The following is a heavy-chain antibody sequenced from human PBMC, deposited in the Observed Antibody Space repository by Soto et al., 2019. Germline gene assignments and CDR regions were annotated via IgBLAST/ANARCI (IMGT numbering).Heavy chain of an antibody. J-gene: IGHJ6*02. Sequence: GESLKISGKGSGYSFTSYWISWVRQMPGKGLEWLGRIDPSDSYTNYSPSFQGHVTISADKSISTAYLQWSSLKASDIAMYYCARHGPQYYYARMDVWGQGTKVTVS. CDR1: GYSFTSYW. V-gene: IGHV5-10-1*01. CDR3: ARHGPQYYYARMDV. CDR2: IDPSDSYT. D-gene: IGHD3-10*01.